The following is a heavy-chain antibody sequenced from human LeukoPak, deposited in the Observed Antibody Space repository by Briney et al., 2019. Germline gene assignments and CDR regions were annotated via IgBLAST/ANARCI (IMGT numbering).Heavy chain of an antibody. J-gene: IGHJ4*02. Sequence: PGGSLRLSCAASGFTFSSYAMSWVRQGPGKGLEWVSGILGNGDYTQYADSVEGRFTISRDNSQNMLYLQMNSLRAEDTAVYYCTKDRTFDWLPNDYWGQGTLVTVSS. CDR1: GFTFSSYA. CDR3: TKDRTFDWLPNDY. V-gene: IGHV3-23*01. D-gene: IGHD3-9*01. CDR2: ILGNGDYT.